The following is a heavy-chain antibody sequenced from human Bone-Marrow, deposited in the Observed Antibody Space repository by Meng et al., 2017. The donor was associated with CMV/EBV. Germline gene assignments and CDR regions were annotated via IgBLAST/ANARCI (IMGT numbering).Heavy chain of an antibody. CDR3: ARELGGTPGWFDP. Sequence: GDSVSSNRAAWNWIRQSPSRGLEWMGRTYYRSKWYNDDAVSVKSRITINPDTSKNQFSLQLNSVTPEDTAVYYCARELGGTPGWFDPWGQGTLVTVSS. D-gene: IGHD1/OR15-1a*01. CDR2: TYYRSKWYN. J-gene: IGHJ5*02. CDR1: GDSVSSNRAA. V-gene: IGHV6-1*01.